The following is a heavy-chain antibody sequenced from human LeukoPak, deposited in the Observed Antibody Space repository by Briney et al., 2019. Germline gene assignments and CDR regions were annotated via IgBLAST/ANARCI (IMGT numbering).Heavy chain of an antibody. Sequence: PSETLSLTCAVYGGSFSGYYWSWIRQPPGKGLEWIGEINHSGSTNYNPSLKSRVTISVDTTKNQFSLKLSSVTAADTAVYYCARGIPYYYYMDVWGKGTTVTVSS. J-gene: IGHJ6*03. CDR1: GGSFSGYY. V-gene: IGHV4-34*01. CDR3: ARGIPYYYYMDV. CDR2: INHSGST.